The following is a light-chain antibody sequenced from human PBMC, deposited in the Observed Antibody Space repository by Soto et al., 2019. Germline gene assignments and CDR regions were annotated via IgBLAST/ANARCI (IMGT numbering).Light chain of an antibody. V-gene: IGKV3-11*01. CDR2: DAS. CDR1: QSVSSY. Sequence: EIVLTQSPATLSLSPGERATLSCRASQSVSSYLAWYRQNPGQAPRLLIYDASNRATGIPARFSGSGSGTDFTLTISSLEPEDFAVYYCQQRSNWPPYTFGQGTKVEI. J-gene: IGKJ2*01. CDR3: QQRSNWPPYT.